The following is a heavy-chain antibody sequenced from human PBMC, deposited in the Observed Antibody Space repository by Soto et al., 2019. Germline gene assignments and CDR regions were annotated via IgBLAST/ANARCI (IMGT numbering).Heavy chain of an antibody. Sequence: QVQLQESGPGLVKPSETLSLTCTVSGGSISSYYWSWIRQPPGKGLEWIGYIYYSGSTNYNPSLKRRCTISVDTSKNHSSLKLSSVTAADTAVYYCASRYGGTLDYWGQGTLVTVSS. V-gene: IGHV4-59*08. CDR2: IYYSGST. D-gene: IGHD4-17*01. CDR3: ASRYGGTLDY. J-gene: IGHJ4*02. CDR1: GGSISSYY.